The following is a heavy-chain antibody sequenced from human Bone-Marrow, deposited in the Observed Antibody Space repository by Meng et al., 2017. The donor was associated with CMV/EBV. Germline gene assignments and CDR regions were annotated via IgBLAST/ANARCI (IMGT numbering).Heavy chain of an antibody. CDR2: INHSGST. CDR1: GGSFSGYY. CDR3: ACSTSGYYYYGIDV. J-gene: IGHJ6*02. V-gene: IGHV4-34*01. Sequence: SETLSLTCAVYGGSFSGYYWSWIRQPPGKGLEWIGEINHSGSTNYNPSLKSRVTISVDTSKNQFSLKLSSVTAADTAVYYCACSTSGYYYYGIDVWGQGTTVTVSS. D-gene: IGHD2-2*01.